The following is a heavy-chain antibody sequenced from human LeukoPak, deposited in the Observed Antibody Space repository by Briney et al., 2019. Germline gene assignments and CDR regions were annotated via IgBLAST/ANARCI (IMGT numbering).Heavy chain of an antibody. D-gene: IGHD6-13*01. CDR2: ISYDGSNK. CDR3: AKTQGSSWYGADY. CDR1: GFTFSGYG. J-gene: IGHJ4*02. V-gene: IGHV3-30*18. Sequence: RGSLRLSCAASGFTFSGYGMHWVRQAPGQGLEWVALISYDGSNKYHADSVKGRFTISRNNSKNTLYLQMNSLRVEDTAVYYCAKTQGSSWYGADYWCRGTLVTVSS.